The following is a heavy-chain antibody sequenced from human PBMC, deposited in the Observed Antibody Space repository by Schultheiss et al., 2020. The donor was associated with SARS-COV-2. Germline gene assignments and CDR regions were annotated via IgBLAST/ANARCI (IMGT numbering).Heavy chain of an antibody. J-gene: IGHJ4*02. CDR3: ARALGGDYGGDYFDY. V-gene: IGHV3-33*01. D-gene: IGHD4-17*01. CDR2: IWYDGSNK. CDR1: GFTFSSYG. Sequence: GGSLRLSCAASGFTFSSYGMHWVRQAPGKGLEWVAVIWYDGSNKYYADSVKGRFTISRDNSKNTLYLQMNSLRAEDTAVYNCARALGGDYGGDYFDYWGQGTLVTVSS.